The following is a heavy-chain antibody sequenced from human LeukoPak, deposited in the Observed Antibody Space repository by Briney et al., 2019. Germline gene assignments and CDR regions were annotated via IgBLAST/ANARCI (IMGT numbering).Heavy chain of an antibody. CDR2: INHSGST. D-gene: IGHD2-15*01. V-gene: IGHV4-34*01. CDR3: ARGSTDGYCSGGSCYSTSNWFDP. CDR1: GGSFSGYY. Sequence: SETLSLTCAVYGGSFSGYYWSWIRQPPGKGLEWIGEINHSGSTNYNPSLKSRVTISVDTSKNQFSLELSSVTAADTAVYYCARGSTDGYCSGGSCYSTSNWFDPWGQGTLVTVSS. J-gene: IGHJ5*02.